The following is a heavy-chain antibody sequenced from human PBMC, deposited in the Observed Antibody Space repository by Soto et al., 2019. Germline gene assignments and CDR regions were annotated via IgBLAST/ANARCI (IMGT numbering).Heavy chain of an antibody. CDR3: ASLGGIVVVPAAPTYAFDI. V-gene: IGHV4-38-2*01. D-gene: IGHD2-2*01. CDR2: IYHSGST. J-gene: IGHJ3*02. Sequence: KTSETLSLTCAVSGYSISSGYYWGWIRQPPGKGLEWIGSIYHSGSTYYNPSLKSRVTISVDTSKNQFSLKLSSVTAADTAVYYCASLGGIVVVPAAPTYAFDIWGQGTMVTVSS. CDR1: GYSISSGYY.